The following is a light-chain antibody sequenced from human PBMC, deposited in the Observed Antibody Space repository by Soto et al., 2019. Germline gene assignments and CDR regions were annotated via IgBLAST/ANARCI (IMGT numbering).Light chain of an antibody. J-gene: IGKJ1*01. CDR2: AAS. V-gene: IGKV1-12*01. CDR1: QGISNW. Sequence: DIQMTQSPSSVSASVGDRVTITCRASQGISNWLAWYQQKPGKAPNLLIYAASNLQRGVPARFSGSGSGTDFPLSISSLQPEDFATYYCQQANDVPWTFGQGTKVEIK. CDR3: QQANDVPWT.